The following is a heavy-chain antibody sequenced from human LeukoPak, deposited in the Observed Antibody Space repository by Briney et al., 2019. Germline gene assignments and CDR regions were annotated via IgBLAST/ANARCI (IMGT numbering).Heavy chain of an antibody. J-gene: IGHJ4*02. CDR2: ISYDGSNK. CDR3: ARIDWVDY. CDR1: GFTFSHYW. V-gene: IGHV3-30-3*01. D-gene: IGHD3-9*01. Sequence: GGSLRLSCEGSGFTFSHYWMGWVRQAPGKGLEWVAVISYDGSNKYYADSVKGRFTISRDNSKNTLYLQMNSLRAEDTAVYYCARIDWVDYWGQGTLVTVSS.